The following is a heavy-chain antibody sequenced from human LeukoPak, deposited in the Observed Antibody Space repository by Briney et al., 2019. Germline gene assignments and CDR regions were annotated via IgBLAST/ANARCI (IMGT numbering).Heavy chain of an antibody. Sequence: GESLKLSCKGSGYIFTSYWIGWVRQMPGKGLEWMGIIYPGDSHTRYSPSFQDQVTISVDKSISTAYLQWSSLKASDTAMYYCARGPYAYTSSATLGSYNWFDPWGQGSLVTVSS. V-gene: IGHV5-51*01. CDR1: GYIFTSYW. J-gene: IGHJ5*02. CDR3: ARGPYAYTSSATLGSYNWFDP. CDR2: IYPGDSHT. D-gene: IGHD2-2*02.